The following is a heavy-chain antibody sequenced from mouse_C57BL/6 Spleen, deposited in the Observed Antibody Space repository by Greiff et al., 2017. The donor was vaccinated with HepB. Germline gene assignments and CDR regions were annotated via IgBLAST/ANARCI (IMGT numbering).Heavy chain of an antibody. J-gene: IGHJ2*01. D-gene: IGHD1-2*01. CDR2: IHPNSGST. CDR1: GYTFTSYW. Sequence: VQLQQPGAELVKPGASVKLSCKASGYTFTSYWMHWVKQRPGQGLEWIGMIHPNSGSTNYNEKFKSKATLTVDKSSSTAYMQLSSLTSEDSAVYYCAGSRLEYYFDYWGQGTTLTVSS. V-gene: IGHV1-64*01. CDR3: AGSRLEYYFDY.